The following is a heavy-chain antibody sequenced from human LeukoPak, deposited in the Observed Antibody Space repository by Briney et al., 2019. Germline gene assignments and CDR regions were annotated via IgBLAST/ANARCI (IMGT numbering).Heavy chain of an antibody. V-gene: IGHV3-33*08. CDR3: ARETGQRTFDY. CDR1: GFTFDDYA. J-gene: IGHJ4*02. Sequence: GRSLRLSCAASGFTFDDYAIHWVRQAPGKGLEWVAVIWNDGSNTYYEDSVKGRFTISRDDSKNTLYLQLNSLRAEDTAVYYCARETGQRTFDYWGQGTLVTVSS. D-gene: IGHD1-1*01. CDR2: IWNDGSNT.